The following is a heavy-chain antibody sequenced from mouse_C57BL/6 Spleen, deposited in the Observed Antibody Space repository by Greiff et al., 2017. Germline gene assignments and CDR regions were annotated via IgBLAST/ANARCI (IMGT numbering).Heavy chain of an antibody. V-gene: IGHV1-85*01. J-gene: IGHJ3*01. CDR2: IYPRDSST. CDR3: AREAY. Sequence: VMLVESGPELVKPGASVKLSCKASGYTFTSYDINWVKQRPGQGLEWIGWIYPRDSSTKYNEKFKGKATLTVDTSSSTAYMELHSLTSEDSAVYFCAREAYWGQGTLVTVSA. CDR1: GYTFTSYD.